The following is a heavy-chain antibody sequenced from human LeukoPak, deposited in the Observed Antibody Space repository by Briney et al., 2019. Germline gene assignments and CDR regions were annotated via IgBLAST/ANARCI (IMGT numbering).Heavy chain of an antibody. CDR2: INPNSGGT. Sequence: ASVKVSCKASGYTFTGYYMHWVRQAPGQGGEWMGWINPNSGGTNYAQKFQGRVTMTRDTSISTAYMELSRLRSDDTAVYYCARAAFEIRDYMDVWGKGTTVTVSS. V-gene: IGHV1-2*02. CDR1: GYTFTGYY. D-gene: IGHD2-15*01. J-gene: IGHJ6*03. CDR3: ARAAFEIRDYMDV.